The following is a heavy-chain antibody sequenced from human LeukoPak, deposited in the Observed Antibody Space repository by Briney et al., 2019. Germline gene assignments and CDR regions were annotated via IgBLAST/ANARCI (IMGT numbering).Heavy chain of an antibody. J-gene: IGHJ4*02. V-gene: IGHV3-9*01. D-gene: IGHD3-22*01. CDR2: ISWNSGSI. Sequence: GRSLRLSCAASGFTFDDYAMHWVRQAPGKGLEWVSGISWNSGSIGYADSVKGRFTISRDNAKNSLYLQMNSLRAEDTALYYCAKDIYYDSSVFDYWGQGTLVTVSS. CDR3: AKDIYYDSSVFDY. CDR1: GFTFDDYA.